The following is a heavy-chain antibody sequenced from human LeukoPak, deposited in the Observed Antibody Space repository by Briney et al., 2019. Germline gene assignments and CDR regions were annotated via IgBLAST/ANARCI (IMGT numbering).Heavy chain of an antibody. J-gene: IGHJ3*02. D-gene: IGHD2-21*02. Sequence: ASVKVSCKASGYTFTSYYMHWVRQAPGQGLEWMGIINPSGGSTSYAQKFQGRVTMTRDTSTSTVYMELSSLRSEDTAVYYCARVAVVTATAPGDAFDIWGQGTMVTVSS. CDR1: GYTFTSYY. V-gene: IGHV1-46*01. CDR2: INPSGGST. CDR3: ARVAVVTATAPGDAFDI.